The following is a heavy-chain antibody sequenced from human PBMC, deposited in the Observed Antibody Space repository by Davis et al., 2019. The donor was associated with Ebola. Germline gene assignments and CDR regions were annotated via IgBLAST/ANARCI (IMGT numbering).Heavy chain of an antibody. V-gene: IGHV3-9*01. CDR3: ATKRAVLWFGELFYYGMDV. CDR2: ISWNSGSI. D-gene: IGHD3-10*01. J-gene: IGHJ6*02. Sequence: PGGSLRLSCAASGFTFDDYAMHWVRQAPGKGLEWVSGISWNSGSIGYADSVKGRFTISRDNAKNSLYLQMNSLRAEDTAVYYCATKRAVLWFGELFYYGMDVWGQGTTVTVSS. CDR1: GFTFDDYA.